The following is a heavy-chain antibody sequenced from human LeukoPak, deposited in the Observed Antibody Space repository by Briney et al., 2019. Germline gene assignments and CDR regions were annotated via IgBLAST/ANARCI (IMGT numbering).Heavy chain of an antibody. J-gene: IGHJ4*02. V-gene: IGHV1-46*01. D-gene: IGHD3-10*01. CDR2: INPSGGST. CDR3: ARGGDYYGSGSYYIFEGATDY. CDR1: GYTFTSYY. Sequence: ASVKVSCKASGYTFTSYYMHWVRQAPGQGLEWMGIINPSGGSTSYAQKFQGRVTMTRDMSTSTVYMELSSLRSEDTAVYYCARGGDYYGSGSYYIFEGATDYWGQGTLVTVSS.